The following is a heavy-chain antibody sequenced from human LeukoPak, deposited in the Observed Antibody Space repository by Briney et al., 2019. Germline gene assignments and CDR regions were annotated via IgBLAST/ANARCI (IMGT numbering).Heavy chain of an antibody. CDR3: ARDSPEGNNWRSKPTFDY. CDR1: GLTLAGYW. CDR2: IKEDGTKT. D-gene: IGHD1-1*01. Sequence: QPGRSLRPSCTPSGLTLAGYWMASARHAPGKALEWVADIKEDGTKTYYADSVTGRFTISRDNAKNSLSLQMNSLRAEDAAVYYCARDSPEGNNWRSKPTFDYWGQGTLVTVSS. V-gene: IGHV3-7*04. J-gene: IGHJ4*02.